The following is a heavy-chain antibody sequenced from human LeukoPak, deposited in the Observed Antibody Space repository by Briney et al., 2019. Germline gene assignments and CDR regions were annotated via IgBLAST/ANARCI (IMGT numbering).Heavy chain of an antibody. CDR3: ASGFLSGYDL. CDR2: IDHSGST. J-gene: IGHJ4*02. V-gene: IGHV4-38-2*02. CDR1: GYSISSGYY. D-gene: IGHD5-12*01. Sequence: SETLSLTCTVSGYSISSGYYWGWIRQPPGKGLEWTGSIDHSGSTYYNPSLKSRITISVDTSKNQFSLKLSSVTAADTAVYYCASGFLSGYDLWGQGTLVTVSS.